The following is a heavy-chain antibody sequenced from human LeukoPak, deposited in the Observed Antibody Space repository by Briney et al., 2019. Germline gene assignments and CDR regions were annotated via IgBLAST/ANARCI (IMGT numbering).Heavy chain of an antibody. CDR1: GFTFSSHS. CDR3: ARGPGIAAEGLFDY. Sequence: GGSLRLSCAASGFTFSSHSMNWVRQAPGKGLEWVSYISTSSTTIYYADSVKGRFTISRDNAKNSLYLQMNSLRDEDTAVYYCARGPGIAAEGLFDYWGQGTLVTVSS. V-gene: IGHV3-48*02. CDR2: ISTSSTTI. J-gene: IGHJ4*02. D-gene: IGHD6-13*01.